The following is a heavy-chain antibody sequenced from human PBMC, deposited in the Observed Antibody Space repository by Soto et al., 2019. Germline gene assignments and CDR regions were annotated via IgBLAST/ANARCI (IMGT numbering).Heavy chain of an antibody. J-gene: IGHJ4*02. CDR3: AKGAGWYPF. Sequence: LRLSCAAAGFSVSTNYMSWVRQAPGKGLEWVSIIYAGGTTYYADSVKGRFTISRDISKNTVYLQMNSLRADDTAVYYCAKGAGWYPFWGQGTLVTVSS. D-gene: IGHD2-15*01. CDR1: GFSVSTNY. V-gene: IGHV3-53*01. CDR2: IYAGGTT.